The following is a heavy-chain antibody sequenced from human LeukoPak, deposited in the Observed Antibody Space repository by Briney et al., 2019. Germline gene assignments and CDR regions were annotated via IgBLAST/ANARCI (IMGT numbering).Heavy chain of an antibody. CDR3: ARAKDDYVWGSYRSLFDY. V-gene: IGHV3-21*01. CDR1: GFTFSSYS. CDR2: ISSSSSYI. J-gene: IGHJ4*02. D-gene: IGHD3-16*02. Sequence: GGSLRLSCAASGFTFSSYSMNWVRQAPGKGLEWVSSISSSSSYIYYADSEKGRFTISRDNAKNSLYLQMNSLRAEDTAVYYCARAKDDYVWGSYRSLFDYWGQGTLVTVSS.